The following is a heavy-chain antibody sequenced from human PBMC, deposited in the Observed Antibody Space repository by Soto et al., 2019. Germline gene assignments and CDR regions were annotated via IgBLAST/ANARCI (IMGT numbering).Heavy chain of an antibody. J-gene: IGHJ4*02. CDR1: GYTLTELS. CDR3: ATDLGYYDSSGYDY. Sequence: ASVKFACRGSGYTLTELSMHWVRQAPGKGLEWMGGFDPEDGETIYAQKFQGRVTMTEDTSTDTAYMELSSLRSEDTAVYYCATDLGYYDSSGYDYWGQRTLVTVS. D-gene: IGHD3-22*01. CDR2: FDPEDGET. V-gene: IGHV1-24*01.